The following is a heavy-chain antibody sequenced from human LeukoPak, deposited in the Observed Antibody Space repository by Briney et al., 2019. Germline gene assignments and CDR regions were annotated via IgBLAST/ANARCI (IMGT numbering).Heavy chain of an antibody. Sequence: GGSLTLSCAASGFTFSSYSMIWVRQAPGKGLEWVSYISSSSSYIYYADSVKGRFTISRDNAKNSLYLQMNSLRAEDTAVYYCARDPVEMATMEHDYWGQGTLVTVSS. CDR3: ARDPVEMATMEHDY. D-gene: IGHD5-24*01. J-gene: IGHJ4*02. CDR2: ISSSSSYI. V-gene: IGHV3-21*01. CDR1: GFTFSSYS.